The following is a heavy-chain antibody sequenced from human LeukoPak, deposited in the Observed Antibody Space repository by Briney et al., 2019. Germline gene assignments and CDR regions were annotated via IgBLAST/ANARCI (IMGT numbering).Heavy chain of an antibody. CDR1: GFTFSSYA. D-gene: IGHD3-22*01. J-gene: IGHJ4*02. V-gene: IGHV3-23*01. Sequence: GGSLRLSCAASGFTFSSYAMSWVRQAPGKGLEWVSAISGSGGSTYYADSVKGRFTISRDNSKNTLYLQMNSLRAEDTAVYYCARDLPLYYYDSSGYHMFDYWGQGTLVTVSS. CDR3: ARDLPLYYYDSSGYHMFDY. CDR2: ISGSGGST.